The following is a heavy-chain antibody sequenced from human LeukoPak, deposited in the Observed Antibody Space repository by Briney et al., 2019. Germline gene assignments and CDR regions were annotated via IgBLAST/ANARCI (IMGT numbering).Heavy chain of an antibody. D-gene: IGHD3-3*01. CDR3: ATGRITIFGVVENWFDP. V-gene: IGHV1-2*02. Sequence: GSVKVSCKASGYTFTGYYMHWVRQSPGQGLEWMGWINPNSGGTNYAQKFQGRVTITRDTSISTAYMELSRLRSDDTAVYYCATGRITIFGVVENWFDPWGQGTLVTVSS. J-gene: IGHJ5*02. CDR1: GYTFTGYY. CDR2: INPNSGGT.